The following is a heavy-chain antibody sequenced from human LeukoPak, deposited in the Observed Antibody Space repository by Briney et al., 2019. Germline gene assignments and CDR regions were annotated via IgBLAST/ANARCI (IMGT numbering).Heavy chain of an antibody. CDR2: ISFDGSNK. V-gene: IGHV3-30*04. CDR3: ASDYTLFPHWYFAL. J-gene: IGHJ2*01. Sequence: GGSLRLSCAASGFTFTNYAIHWVRQAPGRGLEWVAVISFDGSNKYYGDSVKGRFTISRDNSKNTLYLQMNSLRAEDTAVYYCASDYTLFPHWYFALWGRGTLVTVSS. D-gene: IGHD2-2*02. CDR1: GFTFTNYA.